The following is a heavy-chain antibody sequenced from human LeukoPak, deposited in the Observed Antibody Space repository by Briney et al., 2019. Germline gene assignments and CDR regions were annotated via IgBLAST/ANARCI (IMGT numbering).Heavy chain of an antibody. V-gene: IGHV3-30*02. CDR1: GFSFSDYG. CDR3: AKDLDYYGSGSAFDY. D-gene: IGHD3-10*01. Sequence: PGGSLRLSCAASGFSFSDYGAHWVRQAPGKGLEWVASIRYDEVYKYYADSVKGRFTISRDNSKNTLYLQMNSLRAEDTAVYYCAKDLDYYGSGSAFDYWGQGTLVTVSS. J-gene: IGHJ4*02. CDR2: IRYDEVYK.